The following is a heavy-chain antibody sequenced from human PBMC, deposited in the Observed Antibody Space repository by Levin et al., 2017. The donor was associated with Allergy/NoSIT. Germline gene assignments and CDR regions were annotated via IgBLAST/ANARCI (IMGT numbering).Heavy chain of an antibody. Sequence: PGGSLRLSCKGSGYNFTSHWIGWVRQMPGEGLEWMGFIYPGDSETTYSPSFQGLVTISADKSITTASLKWSSLKASDTAMYYCTRLGGGFDLFDGARPFDYWGQGTLVTVAS. D-gene: IGHD3-9*01. CDR3: TRLGGGFDLFDGARPFDY. CDR1: GYNFTSHW. J-gene: IGHJ4*02. V-gene: IGHV5-51*01. CDR2: IYPGDSET.